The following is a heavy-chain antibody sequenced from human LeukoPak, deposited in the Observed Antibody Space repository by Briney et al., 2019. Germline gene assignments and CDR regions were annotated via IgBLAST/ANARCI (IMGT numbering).Heavy chain of an antibody. J-gene: IGHJ4*02. D-gene: IGHD5-12*01. CDR3: ARYRSYFDY. Sequence: GGTLRLSCAASGSTFSSYGMSWVRQAPGKGLEWVSAISGSGGSTYYADSVKGRFTISRDNSKNTLYLQMNSLRAEDTAVYYCARYRSYFDYWGQGTLVTVSS. V-gene: IGHV3-23*01. CDR1: GSTFSSYG. CDR2: ISGSGGST.